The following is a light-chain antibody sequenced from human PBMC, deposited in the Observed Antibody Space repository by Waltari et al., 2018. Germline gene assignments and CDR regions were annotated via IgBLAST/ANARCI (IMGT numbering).Light chain of an antibody. V-gene: IGKV3-20*01. CDR3: QKYVNLPAT. J-gene: IGKJ1*01. Sequence: DIVLTKSPVTLSLSPGERASLSCRAGQSVGNYLAWNQQNPGQDPSLGRYDASTRATGIPDRFSGSGSGTDFSLTISRLEPEDFAVYYCQKYVNLPATFGQGTRVEIK. CDR2: DAS. CDR1: QSVGNY.